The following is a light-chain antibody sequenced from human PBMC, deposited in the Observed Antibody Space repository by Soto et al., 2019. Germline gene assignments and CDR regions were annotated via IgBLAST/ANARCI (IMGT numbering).Light chain of an antibody. CDR2: GAS. J-gene: IGKJ4*01. CDR1: QSVSSNY. V-gene: IGKV3-20*01. Sequence: EIVLKQYPRTLSLSPGERATLSCRASQSVSSNYLACYQQKPGQAPRRLIYGASGRATGIPDRFSGSGSATDFTLTISSLEPEDCTVYYCQQYGTSPPLTFGGGTKVEIK. CDR3: QQYGTSPPLT.